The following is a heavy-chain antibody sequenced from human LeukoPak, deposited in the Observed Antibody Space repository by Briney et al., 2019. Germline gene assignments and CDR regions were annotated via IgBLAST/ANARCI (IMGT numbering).Heavy chain of an antibody. V-gene: IGHV1-69*13. CDR3: ARAAMGTARGFDY. Sequence: SVKVSCKASGGTFSSYAISWVRQAPGQGLEWMGGIIPIFGTANYAQKFQGRVTITADESTSTAYMELSSLRSEDPAVYYCARAAMGTARGFDYWGQGTLVTVSS. J-gene: IGHJ4*02. CDR1: GGTFSSYA. D-gene: IGHD5-18*01. CDR2: IIPIFGTA.